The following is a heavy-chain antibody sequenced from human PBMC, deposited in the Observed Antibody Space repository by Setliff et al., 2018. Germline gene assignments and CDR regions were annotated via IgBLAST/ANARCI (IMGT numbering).Heavy chain of an antibody. V-gene: IGHV4-4*07. Sequence: SETLSLTCTVSGGSISSYYWSWIRQPAGKGLEWIGRIYTSGSTNYNPSLKSRVTISMDTSKNQFSLKVSTVTAADTAVYYCARSFSRREKFLLDYWGQGALVTVSS. CDR2: IYTSGST. CDR3: ARSFSRREKFLLDY. CDR1: GGSISSYY. J-gene: IGHJ4*02.